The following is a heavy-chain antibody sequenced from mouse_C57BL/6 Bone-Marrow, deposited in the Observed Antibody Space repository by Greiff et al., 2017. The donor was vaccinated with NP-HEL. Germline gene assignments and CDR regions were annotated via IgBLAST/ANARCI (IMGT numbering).Heavy chain of an antibody. CDR2: ISSGGSYT. V-gene: IGHV5-6*02. Sequence: EVKLVESGGDLVKPGGSLKLSCAASGFTFSSYGMSWVRQTPDKRLEWVATISSGGSYTYYPDSVKGRFTISRDKAKNTLYLQMSSLKSEDPTMYYCARLDYYGSSSHYFDYWGQGTTLTVSS. D-gene: IGHD1-1*01. CDR1: GFTFSSYG. CDR3: ARLDYYGSSSHYFDY. J-gene: IGHJ2*01.